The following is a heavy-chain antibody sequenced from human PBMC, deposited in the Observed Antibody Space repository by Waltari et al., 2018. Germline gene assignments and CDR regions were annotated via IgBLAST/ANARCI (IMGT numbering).Heavy chain of an antibody. J-gene: IGHJ4*02. V-gene: IGHV3-74*01. CDR3: ARVPQYYYDSSGFAY. Sequence: EVQLVESGGGLVQPGGSLRLSCAASGFTFSSYWMHWVRQAPGKGLVWVSRINSDGSSTSYADSVKGRFTISRDNAKNTLYLQMNSLRAEDTAVYYCARVPQYYYDSSGFAYWGQGTLVTVSS. D-gene: IGHD3-22*01. CDR2: INSDGSST. CDR1: GFTFSSYW.